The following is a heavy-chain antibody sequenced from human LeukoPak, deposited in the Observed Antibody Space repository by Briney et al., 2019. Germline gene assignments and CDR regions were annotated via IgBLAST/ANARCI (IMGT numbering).Heavy chain of an antibody. CDR3: ARDPSDVWTTGPSY. CDR2: INTNTGNP. CDR1: GYTFTSYA. D-gene: IGHD4-17*01. Sequence: ASVKVSCKASGYTFTSYAMNWVRQAPGQGLKWMGWINTNTGNPTYAQGFTGRFVFSLDTSVSTAYLQISSLKAEDTAVYYCARDPSDVWTTGPSYWGQGTLVTVSS. V-gene: IGHV7-4-1*02. J-gene: IGHJ4*02.